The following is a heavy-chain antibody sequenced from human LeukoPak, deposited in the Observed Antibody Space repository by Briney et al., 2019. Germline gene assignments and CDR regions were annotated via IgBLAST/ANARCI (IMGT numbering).Heavy chain of an antibody. D-gene: IGHD1-26*01. V-gene: IGHV3-48*01. J-gene: IGHJ6*03. CDR1: GFTFSSYS. CDR2: ISSSSSTI. CDR3: ARDRGSGSYLYMDI. Sequence: GGSLRLSCAASGFTFSSYSMNWVRQAPGKGLEWVSYISSSSSTIYYADSVKGRFTISRDNAKNSLYLQMNSLRAEDTAVYYCARDRGSGSYLYMDIWGKGTTVTVSS.